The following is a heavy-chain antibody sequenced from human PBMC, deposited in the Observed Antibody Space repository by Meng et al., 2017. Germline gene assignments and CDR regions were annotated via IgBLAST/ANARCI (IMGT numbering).Heavy chain of an antibody. CDR1: GSTFTSYY. Sequence: GQLGQCGVGVKKPGASVKVSCKASGSTFTSYYMHWVRQAPGQGLEWMGIINPSGGSTSYAQKFQGRVTMTRDTSTSTVYMELSSLRSEDTAVYYCASSSGWGDPVYDYWGQGTLVTVSS. J-gene: IGHJ4*02. V-gene: IGHV1-46*01. D-gene: IGHD2-21*01. CDR2: INPSGGST. CDR3: ASSSGWGDPVYDY.